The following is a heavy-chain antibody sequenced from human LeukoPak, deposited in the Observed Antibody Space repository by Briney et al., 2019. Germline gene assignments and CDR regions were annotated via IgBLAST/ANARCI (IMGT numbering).Heavy chain of an antibody. CDR3: ARDRTGSYYGIDSY. V-gene: IGHV3-21*01. CDR2: ISSSSSYI. CDR1: GFTFSSYN. D-gene: IGHD1-26*01. J-gene: IGHJ4*02. Sequence: GGSLRLSCAASGFTFSSYNMNWVRQAPGKGLEWVSSISSSSSYIYYADSVKGRLTISRDNAKNTLYLQMNSLRAEDTAVYYCARDRTGSYYGIDSYWGQGTLVTVSS.